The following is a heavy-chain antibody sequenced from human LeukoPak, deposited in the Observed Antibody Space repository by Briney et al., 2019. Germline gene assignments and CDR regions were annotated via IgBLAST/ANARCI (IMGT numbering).Heavy chain of an antibody. D-gene: IGHD3-3*01. CDR1: GFTFSTYR. CDR3: AKGRYYDFWSGYYHPHMDV. V-gene: IGHV3-21*01. CDR2: ISSSSSYI. Sequence: GGSLRLSCAASGFTFSTYRMNWVRQAPGKGLEWVSSISSSSSYIYYADSVKGRFTISRDNAKNSLYLQMNSLRAEDTAVYYCAKGRYYDFWSGYYHPHMDVWGKGTTVTVSS. J-gene: IGHJ6*03.